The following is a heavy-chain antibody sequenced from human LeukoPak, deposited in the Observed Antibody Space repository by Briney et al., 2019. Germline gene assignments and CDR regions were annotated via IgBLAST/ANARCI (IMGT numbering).Heavy chain of an antibody. Sequence: SSYNGNTNYAQKLQGRVTMNTDTSTSTAYMELRSLRSDDTAVYYCARVYDSSGYYLHYFDYWGQGTLVTVSS. D-gene: IGHD3-22*01. V-gene: IGHV1-18*01. J-gene: IGHJ4*02. CDR3: ARVYDSSGYYLHYFDY. CDR2: SSYNGNT.